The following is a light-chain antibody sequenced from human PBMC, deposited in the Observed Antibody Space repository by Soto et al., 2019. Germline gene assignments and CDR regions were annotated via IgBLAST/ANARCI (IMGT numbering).Light chain of an antibody. CDR2: KAS. CDR3: QHYNSYSEA. V-gene: IGKV1-5*03. J-gene: IGKJ1*01. Sequence: DIQMTQSPSTLSGSVADRVTIPCRASQTISSWLAWYQQKPGKAPKLLIYKASTLKSGVPSRFSGSGSGTEFTLTISSLQPDDFATYYCQHYNSYSEAFCQGTKVDIK. CDR1: QTISSW.